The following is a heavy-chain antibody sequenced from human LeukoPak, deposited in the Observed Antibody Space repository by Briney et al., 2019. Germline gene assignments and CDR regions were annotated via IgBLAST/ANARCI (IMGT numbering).Heavy chain of an antibody. CDR3: ARLDGY. CDR1: GGSISSHC. J-gene: IGHJ4*02. Sequence: SETLSLTCTVSGGSISSHCWSWIRQPPGKGLEWIGYIYYSGSTNYNPSLKSRVTISVDTSKNQFSLKLSSVTAADTAVYYCARLDGYWGQGTLVTVSS. CDR2: IYYSGST. V-gene: IGHV4-59*11. D-gene: IGHD5-24*01.